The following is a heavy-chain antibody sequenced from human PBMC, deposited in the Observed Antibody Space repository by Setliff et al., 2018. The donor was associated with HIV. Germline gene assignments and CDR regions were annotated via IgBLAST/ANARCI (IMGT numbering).Heavy chain of an antibody. D-gene: IGHD5-12*01. CDR3: ARSRGTQQEEYYFDY. J-gene: IGHJ4*02. CDR1: GGPINSGSYY. V-gene: IGHV4-61*02. CDR2: IYSSGST. Sequence: SETLSLTCTVSGGPINSGSYYWSWIRQPAGKGLEWIGRIYSSGSTTYSPSLKSRVTILLDPSKNQFSLKLSSVTAADTAVYYCARSRGTQQEEYYFDYWGPGTLVTVSS.